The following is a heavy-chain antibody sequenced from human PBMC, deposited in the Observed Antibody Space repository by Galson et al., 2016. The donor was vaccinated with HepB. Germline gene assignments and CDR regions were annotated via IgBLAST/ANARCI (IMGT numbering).Heavy chain of an antibody. J-gene: IGHJ2*01. D-gene: IGHD2-21*01. V-gene: IGHV3-66*01. CDR1: GFTFSSYW. CDR3: ARGAGIAVVVLEDCYFDL. Sequence: SLRLSCAVSGFTFSSYWMHWVRQAPGKGLQWVSVIYSDGTTYYTDSVKGRFTIARDSAENTVFLQMNSLRTEDKALYYCARGAGIAVVVLEDCYFDLWGRGTLLTVSA. CDR2: IYSDGTT.